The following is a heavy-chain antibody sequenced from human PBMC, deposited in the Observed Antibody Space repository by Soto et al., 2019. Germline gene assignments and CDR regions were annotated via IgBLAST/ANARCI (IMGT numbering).Heavy chain of an antibody. D-gene: IGHD2-8*01. CDR3: ARDEDIVLMVYAIRDYYYYGMDV. CDR1: GGTFSSYA. Sequence: SVKVSCKASGGTFSSYAISWVRQAPGQGLEWMGGIIPIFGTANYAQKLQGRVTMTTDTSTSTAYMELRSLRSDDTAVYYCARDEDIVLMVYAIRDYYYYGMDVWGQGTTVTVSS. CDR2: IIPIFGTA. J-gene: IGHJ6*02. V-gene: IGHV1-69*05.